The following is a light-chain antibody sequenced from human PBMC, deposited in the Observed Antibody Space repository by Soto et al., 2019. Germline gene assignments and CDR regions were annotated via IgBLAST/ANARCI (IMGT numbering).Light chain of an antibody. Sequence: QSVLTQPPSASGAPGQWVTISCSGGRANIAINTVNWYLQRPGTAPKLLIYINNQRPSGVSDRFSGSKSGTSASLAITGLQSEDEGDYYCAAWDDSVNGWVFGGGTKVTVL. J-gene: IGLJ3*02. V-gene: IGLV1-44*01. CDR1: RANIAINT. CDR3: AAWDDSVNGWV. CDR2: INN.